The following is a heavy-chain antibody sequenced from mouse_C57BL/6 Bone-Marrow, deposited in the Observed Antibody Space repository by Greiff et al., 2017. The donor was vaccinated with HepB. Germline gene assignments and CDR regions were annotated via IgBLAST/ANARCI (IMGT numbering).Heavy chain of an antibody. V-gene: IGHV1-31*01. CDR3: AKGDGYGNYGTFAY. D-gene: IGHD2-10*02. CDR1: GYSFTGYY. J-gene: IGHJ3*01. CDR2: IYPYNGVS. Sequence: VQLQQSGPELVKPGASVKISCKASGYSFTGYYMHWVKQSHGNILDWIGYIYPYNGVSSYNQKFKGKATSTVDKSSSTAYMELRSLTSEDSAVYYCAKGDGYGNYGTFAYWGQGTLVTVSA.